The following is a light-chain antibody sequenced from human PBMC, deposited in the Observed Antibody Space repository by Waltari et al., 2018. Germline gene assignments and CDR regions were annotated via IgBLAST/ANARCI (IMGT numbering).Light chain of an antibody. V-gene: IGLV2-14*03. CDR1: SSDIGGYNY. J-gene: IGLJ2*01. CDR2: DVT. Sequence: QSALTQPASVSGSPGQSITISCTGTSSDIGGYNYVSWYQQHPGKAPKLMIYDVTRWPSGVSNRFSGSKSGNTASLTISGLKAEDEADYYCTSYTSTNTVIFGGGTKVTVL. CDR3: TSYTSTNTVI.